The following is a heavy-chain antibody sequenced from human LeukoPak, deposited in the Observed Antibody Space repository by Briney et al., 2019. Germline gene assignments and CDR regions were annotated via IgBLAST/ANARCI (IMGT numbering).Heavy chain of an antibody. CDR2: IYYSGST. CDR1: GGSISSSSYY. V-gene: IGHV4-39*07. D-gene: IGHD2-8*01. CDR3: AGAPAFSYGP. J-gene: IGHJ5*02. Sequence: SETLSLTCTVSGGSISSSSYYWGWIRQPPGKGLEWIGSIYYSGSTYYNPSLKSRVTISVDTSKNQFSLKLSSVTAADTAVYYCAGAPAFSYGPWGQGTLVTVSS.